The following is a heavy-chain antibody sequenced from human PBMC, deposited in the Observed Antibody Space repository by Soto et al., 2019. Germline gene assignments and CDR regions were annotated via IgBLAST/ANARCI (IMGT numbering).Heavy chain of an antibody. Sequence: SQTLSLPCAISGDSVSSNSAAWNWIRQSPSRGLEWLGRTYYRSKWYNDYAVSVKSRITINPDTSKNQFSLQLNSVTPEDTAVYYCARDEPNDYYGSNWFDPWGQGTLVTVSS. CDR1: GDSVSSNSAA. CDR2: TYYRSKWYN. CDR3: ARDEPNDYYGSNWFDP. D-gene: IGHD3-10*01. V-gene: IGHV6-1*01. J-gene: IGHJ5*02.